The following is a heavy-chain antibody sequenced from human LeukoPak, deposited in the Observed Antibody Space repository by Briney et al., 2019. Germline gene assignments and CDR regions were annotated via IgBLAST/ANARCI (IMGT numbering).Heavy chain of an antibody. J-gene: IGHJ4*02. V-gene: IGHV1-69*13. CDR2: SIPIFGTA. D-gene: IGHD3-10*01. Sequence: SGKVSCKASGGTFSSYAISWVRHGPGQGLEWIGGSIPIFGTANYAQKFQGTVTITADESTSKAYMELSSLRSEDTAVYYCARVGDYGSGSYFFDYWGQGTRVTVSS. CDR1: GGTFSSYA. CDR3: ARVGDYGSGSYFFDY.